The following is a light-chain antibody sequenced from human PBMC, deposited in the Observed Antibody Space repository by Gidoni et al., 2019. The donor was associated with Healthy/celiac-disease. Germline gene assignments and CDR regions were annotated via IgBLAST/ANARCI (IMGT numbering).Light chain of an antibody. CDR2: AAS. CDR1: QSISSY. J-gene: IGKJ1*01. Sequence: EIPMTQIPSSLSASVGDRVTITCGASQSISSYLNWYQQKPGKAPKLLIYAASSLQSGVPSRFSGSGSGTDFTLTISSLQPEDFATYYCQQGYSTPLTFGQGTKVEIK. V-gene: IGKV1-39*01. CDR3: QQGYSTPLT.